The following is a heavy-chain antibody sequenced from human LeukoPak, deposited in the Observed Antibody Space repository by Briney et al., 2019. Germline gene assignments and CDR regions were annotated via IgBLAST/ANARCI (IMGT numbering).Heavy chain of an antibody. J-gene: IGHJ4*02. CDR2: IAYDGSRA. Sequence: PGGSLRLSCAGSGFTFGGYGMHWFRQTPVKGLEWVAVIAYDGSRAFYADSVKGRFTISRDNSKNTMSVQMDDLRAEDTAVYYCTRYNNDHFDYWGQGTLVTVSS. V-gene: IGHV3-33*01. CDR1: GFTFGGYG. CDR3: TRYNNDHFDY. D-gene: IGHD1-14*01.